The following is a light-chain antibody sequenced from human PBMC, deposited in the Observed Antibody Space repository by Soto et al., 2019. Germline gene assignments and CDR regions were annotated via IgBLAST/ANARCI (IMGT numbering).Light chain of an antibody. J-gene: IGKJ4*01. V-gene: IGKV3-11*01. CDR1: QSVGTY. CDR2: DAS. Sequence: EIVLTQSPAILSLSPGERATLSCRASQSVGTYLDWYQQKLGQAPRLLIYDASNSATGIPARFSGSGSGTYFTLTISSLEPEDFAVYYCQQRVHWLTFGGGTKVEL. CDR3: QQRVHWLT.